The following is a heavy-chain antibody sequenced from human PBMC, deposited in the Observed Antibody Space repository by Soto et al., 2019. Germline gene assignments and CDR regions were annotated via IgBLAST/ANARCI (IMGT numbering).Heavy chain of an antibody. CDR3: ARDTAPSDV. Sequence: SVKVSFKASGGSFSSYSISWVRQAPGQGLEWMGRTIPLLNIANYAQKFQGRVTISADKSASTAYMELSSLRSDDTAVYYCARDTAPSDVWGQGTMVTVSS. J-gene: IGHJ6*02. D-gene: IGHD4-17*01. V-gene: IGHV1-69*04. CDR2: TIPLLNIA. CDR1: GGSFSSYS.